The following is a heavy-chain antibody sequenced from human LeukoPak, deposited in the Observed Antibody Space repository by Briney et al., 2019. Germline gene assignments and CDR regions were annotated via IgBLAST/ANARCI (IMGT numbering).Heavy chain of an antibody. Sequence: SETLSLTCAVHGGSFSAYYWSWIHQPPGKGLELIGEINDSGGTNYNPSLRGRVTISVDTSKNQFSLMLRSVTAADTAVYWCARGPRRGYNYGWRYYGLDVWGQGTTVTVSS. CDR3: ARGPRRGYNYGWRYYGLDV. J-gene: IGHJ6*02. CDR1: GGSFSAYY. CDR2: INDSGGT. D-gene: IGHD5-18*01. V-gene: IGHV4-34*01.